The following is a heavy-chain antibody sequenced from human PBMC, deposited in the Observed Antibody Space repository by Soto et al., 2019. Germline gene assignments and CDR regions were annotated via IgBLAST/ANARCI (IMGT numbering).Heavy chain of an antibody. D-gene: IGHD6-6*01. CDR2: IIPIFGTA. CDR1: GGTFSSYA. V-gene: IGHV1-69*13. CDR3: ASNGIAARRDFGY. J-gene: IGHJ4*02. Sequence: SVKVSCKASGGTFSSYAISWVRQAPGQGLEWMGGIIPIFGTANYAQKFQGRVTITADGSTSTAYMELSSLRSEDTAVYYCASNGIAARRDFGYWGQGTLVTVSS.